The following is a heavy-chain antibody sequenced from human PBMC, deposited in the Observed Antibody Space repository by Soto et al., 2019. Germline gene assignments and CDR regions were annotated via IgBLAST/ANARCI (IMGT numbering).Heavy chain of an antibody. CDR3: ARARTGSGSYYNRRGGGMDV. CDR1: GGTFSDYG. CDR2: IIPIFATA. J-gene: IGHJ6*02. D-gene: IGHD3-10*01. V-gene: IGHV1-69*13. Sequence: ASVKVSCKASGGTFSDYGFSWVRQAPGQGLEWMGGIIPIFATANYAQKFQDRVTITADESTSTAYMELRSLRSDDTAVYYCARARTGSGSYYNRRGGGMDVWGQGTTVTVSS.